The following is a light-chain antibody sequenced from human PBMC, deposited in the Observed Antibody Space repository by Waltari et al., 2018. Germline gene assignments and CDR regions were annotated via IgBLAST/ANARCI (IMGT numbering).Light chain of an antibody. J-gene: IGKJ2*01. CDR2: DVS. V-gene: IGKV3-11*01. Sequence: EVVLTQSPATLSLSPGERVSLSCRASQSVGNSLAWYQQKAGQAPRRLIYDVSNRASGIPARFSGSGSGTDFTLTISSLEPDDFAIYYCQQRNDWPPEYTFGQGTKLEIK. CDR3: QQRNDWPPEYT. CDR1: QSVGNS.